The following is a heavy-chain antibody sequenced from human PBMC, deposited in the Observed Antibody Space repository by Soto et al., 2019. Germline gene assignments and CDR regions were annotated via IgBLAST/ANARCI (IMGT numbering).Heavy chain of an antibody. Sequence: QVQLVQSGAEVKKPGASVKVSCKASGYTFTSYGISWVRQAPGQGLEWMGWISAYNGNTNYAQKLQGRVTMTTDTPTSTAHMELRSLRSDDTAVYYCAREPGSGTTSYYGMDVWGQGTTVTVSS. D-gene: IGHD3-10*01. CDR2: ISAYNGNT. J-gene: IGHJ6*02. V-gene: IGHV1-18*01. CDR1: GYTFTSYG. CDR3: AREPGSGTTSYYGMDV.